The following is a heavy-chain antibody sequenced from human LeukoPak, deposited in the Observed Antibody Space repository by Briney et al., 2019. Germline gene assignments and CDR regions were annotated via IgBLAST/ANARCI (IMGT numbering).Heavy chain of an antibody. CDR1: GLTFSKYA. Sequence: PGGSLRLSCAASGLTFSKYAMSWVRQAPGKGLEWVSAISGSDGNTFYADSVKGRFTISRDNSKNTLSLQMNSLRLEDTALYYCAKDSSVPYGITDWGQGTLVTVSS. V-gene: IGHV3-23*01. D-gene: IGHD4-17*01. J-gene: IGHJ4*02. CDR3: AKDSSVPYGITD. CDR2: ISGSDGNT.